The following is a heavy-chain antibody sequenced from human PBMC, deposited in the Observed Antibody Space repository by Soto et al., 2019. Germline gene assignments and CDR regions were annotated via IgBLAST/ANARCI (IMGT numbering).Heavy chain of an antibody. J-gene: IGHJ6*02. V-gene: IGHV4-59*08. CDR2: IYYSGST. Sequence: SATLSLTCTVSGGSISSYYWSWFRQPPGKGLEWIGYIYYSGSTNYNPSLKSRVTISVDTSKNQFSLKLSSVTAADTAVYYCARHNYYYYGMDVWGQGTTVTVS. CDR1: GGSISSYY. CDR3: ARHNYYYYGMDV.